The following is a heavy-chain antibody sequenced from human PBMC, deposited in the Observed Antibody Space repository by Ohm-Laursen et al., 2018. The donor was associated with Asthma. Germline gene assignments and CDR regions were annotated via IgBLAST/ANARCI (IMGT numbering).Heavy chain of an antibody. J-gene: IGHJ6*02. CDR2: ISYDGSNK. V-gene: IGHV3-30*03. CDR3: ARERDGSGSYYYYYYGMDV. D-gene: IGHD3-10*01. Sequence: SLRLSCSASGFTFSSYGMHWVRQAPGKGLEWVALISYDGSNKYYADSVKGRYTISRDNSKNTLYLQMNSLRAEDTAVYYCARERDGSGSYYYYYYGMDVWGQGTTVTVSS. CDR1: GFTFSSYG.